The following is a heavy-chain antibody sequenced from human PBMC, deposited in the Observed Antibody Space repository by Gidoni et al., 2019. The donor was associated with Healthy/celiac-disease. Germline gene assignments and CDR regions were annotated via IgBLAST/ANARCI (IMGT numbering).Heavy chain of an antibody. CDR1: GFTFRSYG. V-gene: IGHV3-33*01. CDR3: ARAYYDFWSGLPSYYYYYGMDV. D-gene: IGHD3-3*01. Sequence: QVQLVESGGGVVQPVRSLRLSCEASGFTFRSYGMHWVRQGPGNGLEWVAVIWLDGSNKYYADSVKGRFTISRDNSKNTLFLQMNSLRAEDTAVYYCARAYYDFWSGLPSYYYYYGMDVWGQGTTVTVSS. CDR2: IWLDGSNK. J-gene: IGHJ6*02.